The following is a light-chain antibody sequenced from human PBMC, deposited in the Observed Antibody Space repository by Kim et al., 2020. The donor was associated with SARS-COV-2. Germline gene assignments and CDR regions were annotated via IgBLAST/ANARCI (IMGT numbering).Light chain of an antibody. CDR2: DVS. CDR3: STYTSSSTSV. V-gene: IGLV2-14*01. Sequence: QSALTQPASVSGSPRQSITISCTGTSSDVGGYNYVSWYQQHPGKAPKLMIYDVSKRRSGVSNRCSGSKSGNTASLTISGLQAEDEADDYCSTYTSSSTSVLGTGTKV. J-gene: IGLJ1*01. CDR1: SSDVGGYNY.